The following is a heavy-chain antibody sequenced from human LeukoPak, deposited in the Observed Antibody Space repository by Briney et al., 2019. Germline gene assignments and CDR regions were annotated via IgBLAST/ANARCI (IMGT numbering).Heavy chain of an antibody. Sequence: PGGSLRLSCAASGFSFSSYGINWVRQAPGKGLEWVSGISGSGDITYYADSVKGRFTISRDNSKNTLYLQMNSLRAEDTAVYYCAKDRRGYCSSTSCYKGFDYWGQGTLVTVSS. CDR2: ISGSGDIT. CDR3: AKDRRGYCSSTSCYKGFDY. V-gene: IGHV3-23*01. CDR1: GFSFSSYG. J-gene: IGHJ4*02. D-gene: IGHD2-2*02.